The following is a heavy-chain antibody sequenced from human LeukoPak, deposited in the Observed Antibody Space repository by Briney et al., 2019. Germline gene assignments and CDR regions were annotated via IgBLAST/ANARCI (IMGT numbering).Heavy chain of an antibody. J-gene: IGHJ4*02. V-gene: IGHV1-18*01. CDR3: ARDRSFIVGDPDRFDY. CDR2: ISAYNGNT. CDR1: GYTFTSYG. D-gene: IGHD1-26*01. Sequence: GASVKVSCKASGYTFTSYGISWVRQAPGQGLEWMGWISAYNGNTNYAQKLQGRVTMTTDTSTSTAYMELRSLRSDDTAVYYCARDRSFIVGDPDRFDYWGQGTLVTVSS.